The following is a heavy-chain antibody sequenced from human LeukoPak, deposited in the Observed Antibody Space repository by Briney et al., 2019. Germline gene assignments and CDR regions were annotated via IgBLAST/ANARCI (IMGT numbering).Heavy chain of an antibody. CDR2: ISYDGSNK. D-gene: IGHD3-10*01. CDR1: GFTFSSYA. CDR3: AREHYGSLYYFDY. J-gene: IGHJ4*02. V-gene: IGHV3-30-3*01. Sequence: PGGSLRLSCAASGFTFSSYAMHWVRQAPGKGLEWVAVISYDGSNKYYADSVKGRFTISRDNSKNTLYLQMNSLRAEDTAVYYCAREHYGSLYYFDYWGQGTLVTASS.